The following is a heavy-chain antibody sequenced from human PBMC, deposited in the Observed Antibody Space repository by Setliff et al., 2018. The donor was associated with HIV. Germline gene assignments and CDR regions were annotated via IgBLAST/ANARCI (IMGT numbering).Heavy chain of an antibody. D-gene: IGHD1-1*01. CDR2: IYYSGRT. V-gene: IGHV4-31*03. CDR1: GGSISSSSYY. Sequence: SETLSLTCTVSGGSISSSSYYWGWIRQPPGKGLEWIGYIYYSGRTYYNPSLKSRVAISLDTSKNQFSLKLSSVTAADTAVYYCARRGLDTTLVDAFDIWGQGTMVTVSS. CDR3: ARRGLDTTLVDAFDI. J-gene: IGHJ3*02.